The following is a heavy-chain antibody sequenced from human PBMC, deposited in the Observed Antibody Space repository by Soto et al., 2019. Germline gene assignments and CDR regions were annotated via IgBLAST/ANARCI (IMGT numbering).Heavy chain of an antibody. V-gene: IGHV1-46*03. J-gene: IGHJ6*03. CDR2: INPNGGST. D-gene: IGHD6-6*01. CDR1: GYTFINYY. CDR3: VRATAARQRDYSYHYYLHI. Sequence: QVQLVQSGAEVKKPGASVKVSCKASGYTFINYYIHWVRQAPGQGLEWMGVINPNGGSTVYAQKFQGRVTLTRDTSTSTVYVELSSLRSDDTAVYFCVRATAARQRDYSYHYYLHIWGKGTTVTVYS.